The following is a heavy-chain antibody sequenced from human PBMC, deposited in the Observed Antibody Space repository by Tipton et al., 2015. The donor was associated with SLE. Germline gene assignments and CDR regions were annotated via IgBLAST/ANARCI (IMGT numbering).Heavy chain of an antibody. V-gene: IGHV4-59*01. CDR1: GVSITNSY. CDR2: IYYSSYT. J-gene: IGHJ3*02. Sequence: TLSLTCSVSGVSITNSYWSWIRQPPGKGLEWIGYIYYSSYTNYNPSLKSRVTTSFDRSKNQFSLNLNSVIAADTATYYCARVRGGWANDASDIWGQGTMVTVSS. D-gene: IGHD6-19*01. CDR3: ARVRGGWANDASDI.